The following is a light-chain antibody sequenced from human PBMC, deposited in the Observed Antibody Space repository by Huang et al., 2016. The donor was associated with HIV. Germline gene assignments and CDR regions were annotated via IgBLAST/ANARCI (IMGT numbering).Light chain of an antibody. CDR1: QLVTSN. J-gene: IGKJ1*01. V-gene: IGKV3-15*01. Sequence: EVVMTQSPAILSVSPGERATLSCRASQLVTSNLAWYQQKPGPAPRLLIYSASTRATGIPARFSGSGSGTEFTLTISSLQSEDFAVYYCQHYNNWPWWTFGQGTKVEIK. CDR3: QHYNNWPWWT. CDR2: SAS.